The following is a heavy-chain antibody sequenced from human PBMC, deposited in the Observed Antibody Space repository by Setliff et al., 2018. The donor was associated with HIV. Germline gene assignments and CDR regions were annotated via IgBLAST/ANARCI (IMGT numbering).Heavy chain of an antibody. Sequence: PGGSLRLSCAASGFTLSSYAMNWVRQAPGKGLEWVSAVSGSGGNTYYADSVKGRFTISRDNSKKTVYLQMNSLRAEDTAIYYCARDANYGSSGYDREYFDYWGQGTLVTVSS. CDR3: ARDANYGSSGYDREYFDY. CDR1: GFTLSSYA. CDR2: VSGSGGNT. J-gene: IGHJ4*02. D-gene: IGHD5-12*01. V-gene: IGHV3-23*01.